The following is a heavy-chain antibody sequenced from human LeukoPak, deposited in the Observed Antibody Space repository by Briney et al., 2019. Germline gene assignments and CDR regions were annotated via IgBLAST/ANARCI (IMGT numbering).Heavy chain of an antibody. CDR1: GFDFSDYY. V-gene: IGHV3-11*04. CDR3: AELGITMIGGV. J-gene: IGHJ6*04. CDR2: IKTTGLTT. Sequence: PGGSLRLSCAASGFDFSDYYMSWIRQAPGKGLEWISNIKTTGLTTYYADSVKGRFTISRDNAKNSLFLQMNSLRADDTAIYYCAELGITMIGGVWGKGTTVTISS. D-gene: IGHD3-10*02.